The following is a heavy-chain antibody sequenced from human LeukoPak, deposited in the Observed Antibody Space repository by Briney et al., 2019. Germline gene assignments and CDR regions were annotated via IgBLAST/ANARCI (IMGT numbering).Heavy chain of an antibody. D-gene: IGHD3-22*01. CDR2: IWYDGSNK. V-gene: IGHV3-33*01. CDR1: GFTFSSYG. Sequence: PGGSLRLSCAASGFTFSSYGMHWVRQAPGKGLEWVAVIWYDGSNKYYADSVKGRFTISRDNSKNTLYLQMNSLRAEDTAVYYCARGSLPYYYDSSGYKGYFDYWGQGTLVTVSS. J-gene: IGHJ4*02. CDR3: ARGSLPYYYDSSGYKGYFDY.